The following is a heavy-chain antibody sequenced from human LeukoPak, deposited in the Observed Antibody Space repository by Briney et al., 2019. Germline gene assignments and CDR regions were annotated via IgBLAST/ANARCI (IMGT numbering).Heavy chain of an antibody. CDR3: ARALLGEYCSSTSCYNYFDY. Sequence: SVKVSCKASGYTFTSYGISWVRQAPGQGLEWMGGIIPIFGTANYAQKFQGRVTITADESTSTAYMELSSLRSEDTAVYYCARALLGEYCSSTSCYNYFDYWGQGTLVTVSS. CDR2: IIPIFGTA. D-gene: IGHD2-2*01. V-gene: IGHV1-69*13. J-gene: IGHJ4*02. CDR1: GYTFTSYG.